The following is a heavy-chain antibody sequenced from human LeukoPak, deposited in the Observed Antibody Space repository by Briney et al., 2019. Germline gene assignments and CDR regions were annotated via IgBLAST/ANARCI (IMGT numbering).Heavy chain of an antibody. D-gene: IGHD6-6*01. V-gene: IGHV3-21*01. CDR3: AGRAARRGADYYYGMGV. Sequence: GGSLRLSCAASGFTFSSYSMNWVRQAPGKGLEWVSSISSSSSYIYYADSVKGRFTISRDNAKDSLYLQMNSLRAEDTAVYYCAGRAARRGADYYYGMGVWGQGTTVTVSS. J-gene: IGHJ6*02. CDR2: ISSSSSYI. CDR1: GFTFSSYS.